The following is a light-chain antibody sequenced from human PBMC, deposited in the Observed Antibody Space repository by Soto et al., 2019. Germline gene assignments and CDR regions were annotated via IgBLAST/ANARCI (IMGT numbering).Light chain of an antibody. CDR2: DAS. Sequence: DIQMTQSPSPLSASVGDRVTITCRASQSIGSWLAWYQQISGRAPNLLIYDASSLQSGVPSRFSGSGSGTEXTLTISSLQSEDFAVYYCQHYNYWPPKTFGQGAKVDIK. J-gene: IGKJ1*01. CDR1: QSIGSW. CDR3: QHYNYWPPKT. V-gene: IGKV1-5*01.